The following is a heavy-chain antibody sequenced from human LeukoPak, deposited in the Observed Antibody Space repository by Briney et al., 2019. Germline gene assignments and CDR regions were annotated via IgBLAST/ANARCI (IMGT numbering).Heavy chain of an antibody. V-gene: IGHV3-21*01. D-gene: IGHD3-22*01. CDR1: GFTFSSYS. Sequence: GGSLRLSCAASGFTFSSYSMNWVRQAPGKGLEWVSSISSSSSYIYHADSVKGRFTISRDNAKNSLYLQMNSLRAEDTAVYYCARDGGGYYYSRGGDFDYWGQGILVTVSS. CDR3: ARDGGGYYYSRGGDFDY. J-gene: IGHJ4*02. CDR2: ISSSSSYI.